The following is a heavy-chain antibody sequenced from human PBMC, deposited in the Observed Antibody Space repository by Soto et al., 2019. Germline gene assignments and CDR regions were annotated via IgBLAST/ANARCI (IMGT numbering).Heavy chain of an antibody. CDR3: ARKECTGDCYLFQY. CDR1: GYTFTTFG. V-gene: IGHV1-18*01. D-gene: IGHD2-21*02. CDR2: INTATGNT. Sequence: ASVKVSCKASGYTFTTFGISWVRQVPGQGLEWMGWINTATGNTKYAQNFQDRVTMTRDTSTNTAYMELTSLASDDSAVFYCARKECTGDCYLFQYWGQGTLVTVS. J-gene: IGHJ4*02.